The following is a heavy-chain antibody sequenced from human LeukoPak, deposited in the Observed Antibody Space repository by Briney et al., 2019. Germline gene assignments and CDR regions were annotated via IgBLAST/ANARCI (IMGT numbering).Heavy chain of an antibody. CDR3: AREGGSYSLYYYYYYYMDV. Sequence: SETLSLTCTVSGGSISSSSYYWGWIRQPPGKGLEWIGSIYYSGSTYYNPSLKSRVTISVDTSKNQFSLKLSSVTAADTAVYYCAREGGSYSLYYYYYYYMDVWGKGTTVTVSS. D-gene: IGHD1-26*01. J-gene: IGHJ6*03. V-gene: IGHV4-39*07. CDR2: IYYSGST. CDR1: GGSISSSSYY.